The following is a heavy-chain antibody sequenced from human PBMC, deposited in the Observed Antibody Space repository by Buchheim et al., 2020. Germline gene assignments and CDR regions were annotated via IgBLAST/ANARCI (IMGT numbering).Heavy chain of an antibody. CDR2: IKEDGSEQ. CDR3: AIAAAGYYYYYGMDV. Sequence: EVQLVESGGGLVQPGGSLRLSCAAAGFTFSSYWMSWVRQAPGKGLQWVASIKEDGSEQQYVDSVKGRFTISRDNSKNTLYLQMNSLRAEDTAVYYCAIAAAGYYYYYGMDVWGKGTT. CDR1: GFTFSSYW. D-gene: IGHD6-13*01. J-gene: IGHJ6*04. V-gene: IGHV3-7*01.